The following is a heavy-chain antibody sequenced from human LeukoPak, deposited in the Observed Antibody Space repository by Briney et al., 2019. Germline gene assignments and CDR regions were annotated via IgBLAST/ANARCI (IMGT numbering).Heavy chain of an antibody. V-gene: IGHV3-30*18. CDR3: AKVQWTYYYYYGMDV. J-gene: IGHJ6*02. D-gene: IGHD6-19*01. CDR1: GFTFSSYG. Sequence: RPGRSLRLSCAASGFTFSSYGMHWVRQAPGKGLEWVAVISYDGSNKYYADSVKGRFTISRDNSKNTLYLQMNSLRAEDTAVYYCAKVQWTYYYYYGMDVWGQGTTVTVSS. CDR2: ISYDGSNK.